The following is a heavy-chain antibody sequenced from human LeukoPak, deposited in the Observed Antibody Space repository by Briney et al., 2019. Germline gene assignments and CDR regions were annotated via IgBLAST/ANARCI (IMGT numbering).Heavy chain of an antibody. J-gene: IGHJ4*02. CDR3: AKDRGYNYPFRYFDY. CDR1: GLTFRSYA. Sequence: GGSLRLSCAASGLTFRSYAMTWVRQPPGKGLEWVSTISGSGDTTYFADSVKGRFTISRDNSKNRLYLQMNSLRDEDTAVYYCAKDRGYNYPFRYFDYWSQGTLITVSS. V-gene: IGHV3-23*01. D-gene: IGHD5-24*01. CDR2: ISGSGDTT.